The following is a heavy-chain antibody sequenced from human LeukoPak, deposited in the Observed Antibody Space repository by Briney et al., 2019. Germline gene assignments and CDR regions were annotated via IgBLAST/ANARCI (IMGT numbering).Heavy chain of an antibody. V-gene: IGHV3-30-3*01. J-gene: IGHJ4*02. D-gene: IGHD3-9*01. CDR3: ARSHYDILTGYQYYFDY. CDR1: GSTFSSYA. Sequence: GGSLRLSCAASGSTFSSYAMHCGRQAPGKGLEWVAVISYDGSNKYYADSVKGRFTISRDNSKNTLYLQMNSLRAEDTAVYYCARSHYDILTGYQYYFDYWGQGTLVTVSS. CDR2: ISYDGSNK.